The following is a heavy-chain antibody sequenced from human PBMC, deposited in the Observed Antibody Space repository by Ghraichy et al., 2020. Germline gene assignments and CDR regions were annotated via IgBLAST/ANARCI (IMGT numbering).Heavy chain of an antibody. V-gene: IGHV3-33*01. D-gene: IGHD5-12*01. CDR3: ARDGYSGYDYVGFDY. J-gene: IGHJ4*02. CDR1: GFTFSSYG. Sequence: GGSLRLSCAASGFTFSSYGMHWVRQTPGKGLEWVAVIWYDGSNKYYADSVKGRFTISRDNSKNTLYLQMNSLRVEDTAVYYCARDGYSGYDYVGFDYWGQGTLVTVSS. CDR2: IWYDGSNK.